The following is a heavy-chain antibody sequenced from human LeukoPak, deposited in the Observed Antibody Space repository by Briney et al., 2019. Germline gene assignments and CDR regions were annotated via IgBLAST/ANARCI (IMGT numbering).Heavy chain of an antibody. D-gene: IGHD4-17*01. CDR3: GRDPNGDYVGAFEF. CDR1: GFTFSSYG. CDR2: IGGSGTYE. V-gene: IGHV3-33*08. Sequence: GRSLRLSCAASGFTFSSYGMHWVRQAPGKGLEWVASIGGSGTYERYADSVRGRFTVSRDNSKDTLYLQMDSLRAEDTAFYYCGRDPNGDYVGAFEFWGRGTLVSVSS. J-gene: IGHJ3*01.